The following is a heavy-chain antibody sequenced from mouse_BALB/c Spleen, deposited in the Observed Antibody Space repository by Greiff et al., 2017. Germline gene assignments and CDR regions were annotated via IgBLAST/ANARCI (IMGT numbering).Heavy chain of an antibody. CDR3: ARGGSYYYGSSYVFDY. CDR1: SYTFTDYA. J-gene: IGHJ2*01. Sequence: QVQLKQSGPELVRPGVSVKISCKGSSYTFTDYAMHWVKQSHAKSLEWIGVISTYYGNTNYNQKFKGKATMTVDKSSSTAYMELARLTSEDSAVYYCARGGSYYYGSSYVFDYWGQGTTLTVSS. D-gene: IGHD1-1*01. CDR2: ISTYYGNT. V-gene: IGHV1-67*01.